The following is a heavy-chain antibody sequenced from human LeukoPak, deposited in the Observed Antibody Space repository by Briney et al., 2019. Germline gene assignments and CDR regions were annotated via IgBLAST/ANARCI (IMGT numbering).Heavy chain of an antibody. V-gene: IGHV1-18*01. D-gene: IGHD3-9*01. CDR3: ARVDDILTGYYFGDY. J-gene: IGHJ4*02. CDR2: ISAYNGNT. CDR1: GGTFSSYA. Sequence: ASVKVSCKASGGTFSSYAISWVRQAPGQGLEWMGWISAYNGNTNYAQKLQGRVTMTTDTSTSTAYMELRSLRSDDTAVYYCARVDDILTGYYFGDYWGQGTLVTVSS.